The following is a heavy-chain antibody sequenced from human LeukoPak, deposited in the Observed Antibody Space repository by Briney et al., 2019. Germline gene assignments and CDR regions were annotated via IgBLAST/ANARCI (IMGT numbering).Heavy chain of an antibody. CDR1: GFPFSSDW. CDR3: VRAAKYYFDY. J-gene: IGHJ4*02. V-gene: IGHV3-74*01. Sequence: GGSLRLSCAASGFPFSSDWMHWVRQAPGKGLLWVARIKSDGSSTTYADSVKGRFTISRDNAKNTLYLQMNSLTAEDTAVYFCVRAAKYYFDYWGQGTLLTVSS. CDR2: IKSDGSST.